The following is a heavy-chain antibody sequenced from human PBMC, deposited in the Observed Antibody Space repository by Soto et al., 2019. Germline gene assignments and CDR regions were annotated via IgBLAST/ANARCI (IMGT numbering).Heavy chain of an antibody. CDR3: AKDPSEYSSSSRLYYYYYGMDV. J-gene: IGHJ6*02. Sequence: EVQLLESGGGLVQPGGSLRLSCAASGFTFSSYAMSWVRQAPGKGLEWVSAISGSGGSTYYADSVKGRFTISRDNSKNTLYLQMNSLRAEDTAVYYCAKDPSEYSSSSRLYYYYYGMDVWGQGTTVTVSS. D-gene: IGHD6-6*01. CDR1: GFTFSSYA. CDR2: ISGSGGST. V-gene: IGHV3-23*01.